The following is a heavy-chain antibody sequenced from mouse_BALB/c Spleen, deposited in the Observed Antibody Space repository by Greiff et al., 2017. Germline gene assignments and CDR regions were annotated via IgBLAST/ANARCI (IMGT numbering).Heavy chain of an antibody. V-gene: IGHV1-69*02. CDR2: IDPSDSET. J-gene: IGHJ4*01. Sequence: QVQLQQPGAELVKPGAPVKLSCKASGYTFTSYWMNWVKQRPGRGLEWIERIDPSDSETHYNQKFKDKATLTVDKSSSTAYIQLSSLTSEDSAVYYCARAGGSGYSMDYWGQGTSVTVSS. CDR1: GYTFTSYW. D-gene: IGHD3-1*01. CDR3: ARAGGSGYSMDY.